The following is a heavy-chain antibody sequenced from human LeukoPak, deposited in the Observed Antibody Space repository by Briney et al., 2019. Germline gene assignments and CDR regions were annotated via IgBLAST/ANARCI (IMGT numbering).Heavy chain of an antibody. CDR3: ARGPYYDSSGYYSYYNYYMDV. J-gene: IGHJ6*03. CDR2: IIPIFGTA. D-gene: IGHD3-22*01. CDR1: GGTFSSYA. V-gene: IGHV1-69*05. Sequence: SVKVSCKASGGTFSSYAISWVRQAPGQGLEWMGGIIPIFGTANYAQKFQGRVTITTDESTSTACMELSSLRSEDTAVYYCARGPYYDSSGYYSYYNYYMDVWGKGTRVTVSS.